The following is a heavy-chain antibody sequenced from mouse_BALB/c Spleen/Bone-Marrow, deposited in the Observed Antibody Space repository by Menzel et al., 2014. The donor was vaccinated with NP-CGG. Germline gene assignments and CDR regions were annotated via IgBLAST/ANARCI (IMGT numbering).Heavy chain of an antibody. CDR3: ARPGGNYVLYAMDY. Sequence: VQLKQSGPELVKPGASVKMSCKASGYTFTSYVMHWVKQKPGQGLEWIGYINPYNDGTKYNEKFKGKATLTSGKSSSTAYMELSSLTSEDSAVYYCARPGGNYVLYAMDYWGQGTSVTVSS. J-gene: IGHJ4*01. D-gene: IGHD2-1*01. CDR1: GYTFTSYV. V-gene: IGHV1-14*01. CDR2: INPYNDGT.